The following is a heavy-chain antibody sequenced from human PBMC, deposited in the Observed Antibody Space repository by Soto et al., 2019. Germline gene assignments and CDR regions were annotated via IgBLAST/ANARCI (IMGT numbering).Heavy chain of an antibody. CDR1: GGSISSGDYY. D-gene: IGHD3-10*01. CDR2: IYYSGST. J-gene: IGHJ6*04. Sequence: SETLSLTCTVSGGSISSGDYYWSWIRQPPGKGLEWIGYIYYSGSTYYNPSLKSRVTISVDTSKNQFSLKLSSVTAADTAVYYCAREGSGSSYYYYGMDVWGKGTTVTVSS. CDR3: AREGSGSSYYYYGMDV. V-gene: IGHV4-30-4*01.